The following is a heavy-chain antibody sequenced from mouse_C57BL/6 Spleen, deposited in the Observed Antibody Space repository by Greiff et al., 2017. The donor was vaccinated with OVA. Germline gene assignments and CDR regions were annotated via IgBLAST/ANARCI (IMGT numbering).Heavy chain of an antibody. Sequence: VQLQQPGAELVKPGASVKMSCKASGYNFTSYWITWVKQRPGQGLEWIGDIYPGSGSTNYNEKFKSKATLTADKSSSTAYMQLSSLTSEDSAVYFCATGPYYFDYWGQGTTLTVSS. D-gene: IGHD3-1*01. CDR3: ATGPYYFDY. CDR2: IYPGSGST. CDR1: GYNFTSYW. J-gene: IGHJ2*01. V-gene: IGHV1-55*01.